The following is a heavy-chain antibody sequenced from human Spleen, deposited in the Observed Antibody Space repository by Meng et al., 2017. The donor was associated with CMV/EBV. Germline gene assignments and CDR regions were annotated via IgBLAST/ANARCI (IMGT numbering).Heavy chain of an antibody. CDR3: ELIAVAAADDY. Sequence: CKSSGYTVTDYYMHWVRQAPGQGLEWMGWINPNNGGTKTAQKFQGRVTMTRDTSISTLYMELSSLRSDDTAVYYCELIAVAAADDYWGQGTLVTVSS. CDR1: GYTVTDYY. D-gene: IGHD6-19*01. CDR2: INPNNGGT. V-gene: IGHV1-2*02. J-gene: IGHJ4*02.